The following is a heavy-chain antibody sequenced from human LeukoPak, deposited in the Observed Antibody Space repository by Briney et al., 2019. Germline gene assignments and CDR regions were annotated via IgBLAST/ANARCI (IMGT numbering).Heavy chain of an antibody. Sequence: SQTLSLTRTVSGGXISSGGYYWSWIRQHPGKCLEWIGYIYYSGSTYYNPSLKSRVTISVDTSKNQFSLKLSSVTAADTAVYYCARVPTDSSGLFDYWGQGTLVTVSS. CDR1: GGXISSGGYY. CDR3: ARVPTDSSGLFDY. CDR2: IYYSGST. J-gene: IGHJ4*02. D-gene: IGHD3-22*01. V-gene: IGHV4-31*03.